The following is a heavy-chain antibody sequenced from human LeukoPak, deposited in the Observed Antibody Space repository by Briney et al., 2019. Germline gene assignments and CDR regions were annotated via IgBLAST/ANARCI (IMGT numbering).Heavy chain of an antibody. CDR3: ARPRQYGQGYYLDY. J-gene: IGHJ4*02. CDR1: GFTFSSYS. D-gene: IGHD4-17*01. Sequence: GGSLRLSCAASGFTFSSYSMNWVRQAPGKGLEWVSSISSSSSYIYYADSVKGRSTISRDNAKNSLYLQMNSLRAEDTAVYYCARPRQYGQGYYLDYWGQGTLVTVSS. V-gene: IGHV3-21*01. CDR2: ISSSSSYI.